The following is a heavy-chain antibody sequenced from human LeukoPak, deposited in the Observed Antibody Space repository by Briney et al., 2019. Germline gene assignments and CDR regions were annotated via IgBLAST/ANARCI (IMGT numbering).Heavy chain of an antibody. J-gene: IGHJ4*02. Sequence: PGGSLRFSCAASAFTFSNAWMSWVRQAPGKGLEWVGRIKSKTDGGTTDYAAPVKGRFTISRDDSKNTLYLQMNSLKTEDTAVYYCTTSGYYYDSSGMYYFDYWGQGTLVTVSS. V-gene: IGHV3-15*01. D-gene: IGHD3-22*01. CDR2: IKSKTDGGTT. CDR3: TTSGYYYDSSGMYYFDY. CDR1: AFTFSNAW.